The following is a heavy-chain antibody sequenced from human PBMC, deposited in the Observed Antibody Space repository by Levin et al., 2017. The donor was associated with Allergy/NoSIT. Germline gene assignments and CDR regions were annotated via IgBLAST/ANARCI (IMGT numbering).Heavy chain of an antibody. D-gene: IGHD3-3*01. CDR3: ARGCGNQSKYYDFWSGYYRVYYYDYYMDV. Sequence: GESLKISCKASGYTFTSYAMNWVRQAPGQGLEWMGWINTNTGNPTYAQGFTGRFVFSLDTSVSTAYLQISSLKAEDTAVYYCARGCGNQSKYYDFWSGYYRVYYYDYYMDVWGKGTTVTVSS. V-gene: IGHV7-4-1*02. CDR2: INTNTGNP. J-gene: IGHJ6*03. CDR1: GYTFTSYA.